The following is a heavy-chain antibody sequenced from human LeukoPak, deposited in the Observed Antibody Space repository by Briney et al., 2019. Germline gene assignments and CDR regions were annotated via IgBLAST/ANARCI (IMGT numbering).Heavy chain of an antibody. V-gene: IGHV3-33*01. Sequence: PGGSLRLSCAASGFTFSSYGMHWVRQAPGKGLEWVAVIWYDGSNKYYADSVKGRFTISRDNSKNTLYLQMNSLRAEDTAMYYCARDRDTAMVYFDYWGQGTLVTVSS. J-gene: IGHJ4*02. D-gene: IGHD5-18*01. CDR1: GFTFSSYG. CDR2: IWYDGSNK. CDR3: ARDRDTAMVYFDY.